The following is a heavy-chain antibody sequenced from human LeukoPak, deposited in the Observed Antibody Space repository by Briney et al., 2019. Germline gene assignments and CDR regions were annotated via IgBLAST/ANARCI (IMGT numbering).Heavy chain of an antibody. Sequence: PGGSLRLSCAASGFTFSSYAMSWGRHAPGTGLEWVSGSSVNDGSTYYAESAKGRFTISRDNSTNTLYLQMNSLRADDTAVYYCANSDSVVITGEGYFDYWGQGTLVTVSS. CDR1: GFTFSSYA. V-gene: IGHV3-23*01. J-gene: IGHJ4*02. D-gene: IGHD2-15*01. CDR2: SSVNDGST. CDR3: ANSDSVVITGEGYFDY.